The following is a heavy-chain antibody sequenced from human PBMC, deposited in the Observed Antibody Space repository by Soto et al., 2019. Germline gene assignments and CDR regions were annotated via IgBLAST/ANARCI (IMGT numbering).Heavy chain of an antibody. V-gene: IGHV4-4*07. CDR3: ARAPTTVTETSDYYYGMDV. CDR1: GGSISSYY. J-gene: IGHJ6*02. CDR2: IYTSGST. D-gene: IGHD4-4*01. Sequence: QVQLQESGPGLVKPSETLSLTCTVSGGSISSYYWSWIRQPAGKGLEWIGRIYTSGSTNYNPSLKSRVTMSVDTSKNQFSLKLSSVTAADTAVYYCARAPTTVTETSDYYYGMDVWGQGTTVTVSS.